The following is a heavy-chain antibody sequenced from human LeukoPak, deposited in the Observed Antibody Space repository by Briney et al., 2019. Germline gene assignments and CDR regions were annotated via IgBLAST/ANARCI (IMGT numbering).Heavy chain of an antibody. CDR1: GYTFTSYA. CDR2: INTNTGNP. J-gene: IGHJ4*02. CDR3: ARDPPMGIAASPVGDY. D-gene: IGHD6-6*01. V-gene: IGHV7-4-1*02. Sequence: ASVKVSCKASGYTFTSYAMNWVRQAPGQGLEWMGWINTNTGNPTYAQGFTGRFVFSLDTSVSTAYLQISSLKAEDTAVYYCARDPPMGIAASPVGDYWGRGTLVTVSS.